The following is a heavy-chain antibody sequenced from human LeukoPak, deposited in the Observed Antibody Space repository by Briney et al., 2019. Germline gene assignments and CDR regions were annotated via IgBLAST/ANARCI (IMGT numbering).Heavy chain of an antibody. J-gene: IGHJ4*02. D-gene: IGHD1-26*01. V-gene: IGHV3-74*01. CDR3: ASGSYSFDS. CDR1: GSTFSSYW. Sequence: PGGSLRLSCAASGSTFSSYWMHWVRQAPGKGLVWVSRINSDGTSTHYADSVKGRFTISRDNAKNTLYLQMNSLRAEDTAVYYCASGSYSFDSWGQGTLVTVSS. CDR2: INSDGTST.